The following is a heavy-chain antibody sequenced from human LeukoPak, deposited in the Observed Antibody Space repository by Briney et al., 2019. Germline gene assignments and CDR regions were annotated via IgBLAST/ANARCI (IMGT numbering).Heavy chain of an antibody. CDR2: ISAYNGNT. J-gene: IGHJ6*03. Sequence: ASVKVSCKASGYTFTSYGISWVRQAPGQGLEWMGWISAYNGNTNYAQKLQGRVTMTTDTSTSTAYMELRSLRSDDTAVYYCARDLGSRAAEYYYYYMDVWGKGTTVTVSS. CDR1: GYTFTSYG. V-gene: IGHV1-18*01. CDR3: ARDLGSRAAEYYYYYMDV. D-gene: IGHD6-13*01.